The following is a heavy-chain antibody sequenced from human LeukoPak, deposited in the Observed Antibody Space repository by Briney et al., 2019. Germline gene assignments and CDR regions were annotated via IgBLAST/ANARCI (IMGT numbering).Heavy chain of an antibody. J-gene: IGHJ5*02. CDR2: ISSSGSTI. D-gene: IGHD6-6*01. Sequence: GGSLRLSCAASGFTFSDYYMSWIRQAPGKGLEWVSYISSSGSTIYYADSVKGRFTISRDNAENSLYLQMNSLRAEDTAVYYCARDSLEYSSSSSWFDPWGQGTLVTVSS. CDR3: ARDSLEYSSSSSWFDP. V-gene: IGHV3-11*01. CDR1: GFTFSDYY.